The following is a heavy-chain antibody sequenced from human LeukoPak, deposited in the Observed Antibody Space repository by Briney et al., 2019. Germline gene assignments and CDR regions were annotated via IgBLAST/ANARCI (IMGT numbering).Heavy chain of an antibody. Sequence: PGGSLRLSCAASGFTFSSYAMSWVRQAPGKGLEWVSAISGSGGSTYYADSVKGRSTISRDHSKNTLYLQMNSLRAEDTAVYYCAKAPNYYGSGKTDYWGQGTLVTVSS. CDR3: AKAPNYYGSGKTDY. CDR2: ISGSGGST. D-gene: IGHD3-10*01. J-gene: IGHJ4*02. CDR1: GFTFSSYA. V-gene: IGHV3-23*01.